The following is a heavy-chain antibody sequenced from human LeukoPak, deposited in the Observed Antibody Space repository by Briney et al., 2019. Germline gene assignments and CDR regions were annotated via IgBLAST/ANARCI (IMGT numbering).Heavy chain of an antibody. CDR1: GFTFSSYW. V-gene: IGHV3-7*01. D-gene: IGHD2-15*01. CDR2: IKQDGSEK. CDR3: ARVYCSGGSCSPFDY. J-gene: IGHJ4*02. Sequence: GGSLRLSCAASGFTFSSYWMSWVRQAPGKGLEWVASIKQDGSEKYYVDSVKGRFTISRDNAKNSLYPQMNSLRAEDTAVYYCARVYCSGGSCSPFDYWGQGTLVTVSS.